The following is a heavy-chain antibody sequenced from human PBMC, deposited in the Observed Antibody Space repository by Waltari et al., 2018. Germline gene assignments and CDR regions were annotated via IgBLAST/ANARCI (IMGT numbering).Heavy chain of an antibody. V-gene: IGHV4-39*01. CDR1: GGSISSSSYY. Sequence: QLQLQESGPGLVKPSETLSLTCTVSGGSISSSSYYWGWIRQPPGKGLEWIGSIYYSGSTYYNPSLKSRVTISVDTSKNQFSLKLSSVTAADTAVYYCASTPILRFLEWLQSHDAFDIWGQGTMVTVSS. CDR2: IYYSGST. J-gene: IGHJ3*02. D-gene: IGHD3-3*01. CDR3: ASTPILRFLEWLQSHDAFDI.